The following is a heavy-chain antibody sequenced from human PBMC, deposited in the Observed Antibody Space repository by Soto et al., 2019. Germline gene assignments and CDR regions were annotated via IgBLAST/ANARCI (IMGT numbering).Heavy chain of an antibody. Sequence: VSCKASGGTFSSYAISWVRQAPGQGLEWMGGIIPIFGTANYAQKFQGRVTITADESTSTAYMELSSLRSEDTAVYYCARGPLDYDFWSGYYSYWGQGTLVTVSS. CDR3: ARGPLDYDFWSGYYSY. CDR2: IIPIFGTA. CDR1: GGTFSSYA. D-gene: IGHD3-3*01. V-gene: IGHV1-69*01. J-gene: IGHJ4*02.